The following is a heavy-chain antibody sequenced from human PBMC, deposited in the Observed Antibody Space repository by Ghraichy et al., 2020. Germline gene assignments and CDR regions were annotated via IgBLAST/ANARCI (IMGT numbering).Heavy chain of an antibody. CDR2: IWYDGSNK. Sequence: GGSLRLSCAASGFTFSSYGMHWVRQAPGKGLEWVAVIWYDGSNKYYADSVKGRFTISRDNSKNTLYLQMNSLRAEDTAVYYCARDASPYQLLMSFGMDVWRQGTTVTVSS. V-gene: IGHV3-33*01. CDR3: ARDASPYQLLMSFGMDV. D-gene: IGHD2-2*01. CDR1: GFTFSSYG. J-gene: IGHJ6*02.